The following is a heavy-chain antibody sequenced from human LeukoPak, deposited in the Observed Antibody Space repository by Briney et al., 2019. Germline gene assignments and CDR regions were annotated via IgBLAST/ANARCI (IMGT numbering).Heavy chain of an antibody. CDR3: ARGGSYYYDSSGYYLGY. CDR1: GGTFSSYA. D-gene: IGHD3-22*01. CDR2: IIPIFGTA. J-gene: IGHJ4*02. Sequence: SVKVSCKASGGTFSSYAISWVRQAPGQGLEWMGRIIPIFGTANYAQKFQGRVTITTDESTSTDYMELSSLRSEDTAVYYCARGGSYYYDSSGYYLGYWGQGTLVTVSS. V-gene: IGHV1-69*05.